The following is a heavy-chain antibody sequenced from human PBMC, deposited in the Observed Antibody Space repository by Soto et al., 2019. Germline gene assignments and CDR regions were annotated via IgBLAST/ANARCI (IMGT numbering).Heavy chain of an antibody. Sequence: PGGSLRLSCAASGFTFSSYAMHWVRQAPGKGLEYVSAISSNGGSTYYANSVKGRFTISRDNSKNTLYLQMGSLRAEDMAVYYCARSKRFLEWLPTPLDVWGKGITVTVSS. CDR2: ISSNGGST. V-gene: IGHV3-64*01. J-gene: IGHJ6*04. CDR1: GFTFSSYA. CDR3: ARSKRFLEWLPTPLDV. D-gene: IGHD3-3*01.